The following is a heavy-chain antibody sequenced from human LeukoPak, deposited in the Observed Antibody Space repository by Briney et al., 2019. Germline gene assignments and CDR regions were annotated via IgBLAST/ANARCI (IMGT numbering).Heavy chain of an antibody. J-gene: IGHJ4*02. Sequence: GGSLRLSCAASGFTFSSYAMSWVRQAPGKGLEWVSAISGSGGSTYYADSVKGRFTISRDNSKNTLYLQMNSLRAEDTAVYYCARAGSGWLDLFDYWGQGTLVTVSS. D-gene: IGHD6-19*01. V-gene: IGHV3-23*01. CDR1: GFTFSSYA. CDR2: ISGSGGST. CDR3: ARAGSGWLDLFDY.